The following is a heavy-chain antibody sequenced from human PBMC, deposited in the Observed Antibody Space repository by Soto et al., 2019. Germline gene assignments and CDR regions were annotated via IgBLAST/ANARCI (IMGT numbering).Heavy chain of an antibody. CDR1: GFTGSSYS. Sequence: DVQLVESGGGLVQQGGSLRLSCAASGFTGSSYSMNWVRHAPGKGLERVSYMSSSSSSIYYTDSVKGRFTISRDNAKNSLFLQMNSLRAEDTAVYFCARDNGGDRGVGAFDFWGQGTMVTVSS. CDR3: ARDNGGDRGVGAFDF. J-gene: IGHJ3*01. V-gene: IGHV3-48*01. CDR2: MSSSSSSI. D-gene: IGHD2-21*02.